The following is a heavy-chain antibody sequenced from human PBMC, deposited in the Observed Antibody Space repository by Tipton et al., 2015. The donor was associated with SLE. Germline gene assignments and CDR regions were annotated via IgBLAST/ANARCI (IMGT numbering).Heavy chain of an antibody. D-gene: IGHD3-9*01. CDR1: GGSFSGYY. J-gene: IGHJ2*01. CDR2: INHSGST. CDR3: ARRNYDILTGPIGNWYFDL. Sequence: TLSLTCAVYGGSFSGYYWSWIRQPPGKGLEWIGEINHSGSTNYNPSLKSRVTISVDTSKNQFSLKLSSVTAADTAVYYCARRNYDILTGPIGNWYFDLWGRGTLVTVSS. V-gene: IGHV4-34*01.